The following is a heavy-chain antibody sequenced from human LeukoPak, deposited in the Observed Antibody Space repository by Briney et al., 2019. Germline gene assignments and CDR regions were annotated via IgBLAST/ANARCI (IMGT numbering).Heavy chain of an antibody. Sequence: GGSLRLSCAASGFTFSSYGMHWVRQAPGKGLEWVAVISYDGSNKYYADSVKGRFTISRDNSKNTLYLQMNSLRAEDTAVYYCAKDFWVIGGGYIFDYWGQGTLVTVSS. CDR2: ISYDGSNK. D-gene: IGHD5-12*01. J-gene: IGHJ4*02. CDR3: AKDFWVIGGGYIFDY. CDR1: GFTFSSYG. V-gene: IGHV3-30*18.